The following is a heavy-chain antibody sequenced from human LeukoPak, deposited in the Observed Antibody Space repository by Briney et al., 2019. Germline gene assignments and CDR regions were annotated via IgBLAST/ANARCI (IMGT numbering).Heavy chain of an antibody. V-gene: IGHV1-18*01. Sequence: GASVKVSCKASGYTFTSYGISWVRQAPGQGLEWMGWISAYNGNTNYAQKLQGRVTMTTDTSTSTAYMELRSLRSDDTAVYYCAGLMRRIGYCSSTSCLLDAFDIWGQGTMVTVSS. CDR1: GYTFTSYG. CDR3: AGLMRRIGYCSSTSCLLDAFDI. J-gene: IGHJ3*02. D-gene: IGHD2-2*01. CDR2: ISAYNGNT.